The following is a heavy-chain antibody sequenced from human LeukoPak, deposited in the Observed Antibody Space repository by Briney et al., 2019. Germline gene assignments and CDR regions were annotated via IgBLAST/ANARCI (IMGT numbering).Heavy chain of an antibody. CDR3: AKDSSADDSSGYSYYFDY. V-gene: IGHV3-43*02. CDR1: GFTFDEYA. D-gene: IGHD3-22*01. CDR2: ISGDGGST. Sequence: PGGSLRLSCAASGFTFDEYAMHWVRQAPGKGLEWVSLISGDGGSTYYADSVKGRFTISRDNSKNTLYLQMNSLRAEDTAVYYCAKDSSADDSSGYSYYFDYWGQGTLVTVSS. J-gene: IGHJ4*02.